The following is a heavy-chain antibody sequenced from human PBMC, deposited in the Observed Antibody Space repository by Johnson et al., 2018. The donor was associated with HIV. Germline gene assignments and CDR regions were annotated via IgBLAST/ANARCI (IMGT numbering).Heavy chain of an antibody. D-gene: IGHD6-6*01. CDR3: ATSISTPPGAFDI. J-gene: IGHJ3*02. CDR1: GFTFGDSA. Sequence: QVQLVESGGGVVQSGRSLRLSCAASGFTFGDSAIHWVRQAPGKGLEWVAVISYDGTNKYYADSVKVRFTISRDNSKNTLYLQRNSLRTEDTAVYYCATSISTPPGAFDIWGQGTMVTVSS. V-gene: IGHV3-30-3*01. CDR2: ISYDGTNK.